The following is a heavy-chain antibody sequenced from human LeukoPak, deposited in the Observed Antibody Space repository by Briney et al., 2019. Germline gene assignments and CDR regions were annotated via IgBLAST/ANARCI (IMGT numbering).Heavy chain of an antibody. CDR2: IIGSGRTT. J-gene: IGHJ4*02. D-gene: IGHD2-15*01. Sequence: RAGGSLRLSWAASEFTFSNHAMSWVRHAPGNGLEWVSVIIGSGRTTEYADSVKGRFTISRDNSKNQLSLQMNSLRVEDTDIYYCAKNVVVKRYFDYWGQGTLITVSS. CDR1: EFTFSNHA. V-gene: IGHV3-23*01. CDR3: AKNVVVKRYFDY.